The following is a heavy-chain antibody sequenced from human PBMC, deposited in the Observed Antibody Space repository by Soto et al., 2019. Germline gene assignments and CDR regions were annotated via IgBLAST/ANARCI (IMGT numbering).Heavy chain of an antibody. J-gene: IGHJ4*02. CDR1: GFTFSSYA. Sequence: QVQLVESGGGVVQPGRSLRLSCAASGFTFSSYAMHWVRQAPGKGLEWVAVISYDGSNKYYADSVKGRFTISRDNSKNTLYLQMNSLRAEDTAVYYCARDAQYSSGWGAFDYWGQGTLVTVSS. CDR3: ARDAQYSSGWGAFDY. CDR2: ISYDGSNK. D-gene: IGHD6-19*01. V-gene: IGHV3-30-3*01.